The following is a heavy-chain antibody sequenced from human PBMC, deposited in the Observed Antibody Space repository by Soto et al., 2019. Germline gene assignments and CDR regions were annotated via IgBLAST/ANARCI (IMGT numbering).Heavy chain of an antibody. CDR2: ISYDGSNK. CDR3: AKEGSDYGMDV. J-gene: IGHJ6*02. V-gene: IGHV3-30*18. Sequence: PGGSLRLSCAASGFTFSSYGMHWVRQAPGKGLEWVAVISYDGSNKYYADSVKGRFTISRDNSKNTLYLQMNSLRAEDTAVYYCAKEGSDYGMDVWGQGTTVTVSS. CDR1: GFTFSSYG.